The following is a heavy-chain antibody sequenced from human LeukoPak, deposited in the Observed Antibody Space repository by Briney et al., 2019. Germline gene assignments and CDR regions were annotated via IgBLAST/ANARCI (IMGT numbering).Heavy chain of an antibody. J-gene: IGHJ6*03. Sequence: SETLSLTCTVSGDSISDYYWSWIRQPPGKGLEWIGYINYSGSTNYNPSFKSRVTISKDTSKNQFSLKLDSVTAADTAVYYCARGVWFGELQYYYYYYMDVWGKGTTVTISS. D-gene: IGHD3-10*01. V-gene: IGHV4-59*01. CDR2: INYSGST. CDR3: ARGVWFGELQYYYYYYMDV. CDR1: GDSISDYY.